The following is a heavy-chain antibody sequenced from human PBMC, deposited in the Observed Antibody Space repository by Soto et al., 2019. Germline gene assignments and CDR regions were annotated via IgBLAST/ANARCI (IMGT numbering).Heavy chain of an antibody. J-gene: IGHJ6*02. V-gene: IGHV3-13*05. D-gene: IGHD1-26*01. CDR3: ARAYLGRLPRRADYYFAMDV. Sequence: EVQLVESGGGSVQPGESLRLSCAASGFSFRDYDMHWDRQRKGKGLEWVSALGAARDPYYVGSVKGRFSVSRDNAQNSLVLQMNNLRVDDTAVYFCARAYLGRLPRRADYYFAMDVWGRGTTVTVSS. CDR2: LGAARDP. CDR1: GFSFRDYD.